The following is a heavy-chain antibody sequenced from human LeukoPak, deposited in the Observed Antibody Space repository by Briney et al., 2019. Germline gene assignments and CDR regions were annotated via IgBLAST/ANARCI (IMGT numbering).Heavy chain of an antibody. CDR1: GFTFSSDW. J-gene: IGHJ4*02. CDR2: INSDGSST. D-gene: IGHD4-17*01. CDR3: SRGDDYGDYVRD. V-gene: IGHV3-74*01. Sequence: GGSLRLSCAASGFTFSSDWMHWVRQAQGKGLVWVSRINSDGSSTSYADSVKGRFTISRDNAKNTLYLEMNSLRAEDTAVYYCSRGDDYGDYVRDWGQGTLSPSPQ.